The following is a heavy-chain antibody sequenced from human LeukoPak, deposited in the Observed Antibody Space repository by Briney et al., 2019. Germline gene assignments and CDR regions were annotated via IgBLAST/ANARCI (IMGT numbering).Heavy chain of an antibody. V-gene: IGHV3-74*01. J-gene: IGHJ4*02. Sequence: AESMTLSCEASEFTFSSYWMHWVRQAPGNGLVWVSRIISDGRTAIYAEYVKCRFNISRHNAKKRLYLQMNSGRAEETAVYYCAREGYYDSSGYSIGFSYWGQGTLGTVSS. D-gene: IGHD3-22*01. CDR3: AREGYYDSSGYSIGFSY. CDR2: IISDGRTA. CDR1: EFTFSSYW.